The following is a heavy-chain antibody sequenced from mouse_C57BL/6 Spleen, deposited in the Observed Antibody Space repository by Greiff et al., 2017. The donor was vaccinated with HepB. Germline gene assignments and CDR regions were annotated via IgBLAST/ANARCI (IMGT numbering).Heavy chain of an antibody. CDR3: ARGGITVAWFAY. D-gene: IGHD1-3*01. CDR2: ISYDGSN. CDR1: GYSITSGYY. Sequence: ESGPGLVKPSQSLSLTCSVTGYSITSGYYWNWIRQFPGNKLEWMGYISYDGSNNYNPSLKNRISITRDTSKNQLFLKLNSVTTEDTATYYCARGGITVAWFAYWGQGTLVTVSA. V-gene: IGHV3-6*01. J-gene: IGHJ3*01.